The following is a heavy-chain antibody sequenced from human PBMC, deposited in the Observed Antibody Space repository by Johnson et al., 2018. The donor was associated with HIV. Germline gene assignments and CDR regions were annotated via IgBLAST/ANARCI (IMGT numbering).Heavy chain of an antibody. J-gene: IGHJ3*02. CDR1: GFTFSSYA. Sequence: QVQLVESGGGVVQPGTSLRLSCEASGFTFSSYAMHWVRQAPGKGLEWVAVISYDGSNNYYADSVKGRFTISRDNSKNTLYLQMNSLRAEDTAVYYCARASSGWSLGGAFDIWGQGTVVTVSS. D-gene: IGHD6-19*01. CDR2: ISYDGSNN. V-gene: IGHV3-30*04. CDR3: ARASSGWSLGGAFDI.